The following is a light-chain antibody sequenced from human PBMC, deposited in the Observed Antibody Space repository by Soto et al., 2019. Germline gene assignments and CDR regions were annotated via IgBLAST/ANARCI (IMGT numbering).Light chain of an antibody. J-gene: IGLJ2*01. V-gene: IGLV1-51*01. CDR1: SSNIGYNY. Sequence: QSVLTQPPSVSAAPGQKVTISCSGGSSNIGYNYVSWYQQLPGTAPKLLIYDNNKRPSGIPDRFSGSKSGTSATLGITGLQNGDEADYYCGTWDSSLGAVLFGGGTKLTVL. CDR2: DNN. CDR3: GTWDSSLGAVL.